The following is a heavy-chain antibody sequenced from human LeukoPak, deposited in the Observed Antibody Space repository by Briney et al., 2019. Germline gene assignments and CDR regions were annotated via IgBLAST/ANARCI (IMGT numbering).Heavy chain of an antibody. V-gene: IGHV3-30*18. Sequence: PGGSLRLSCTVSGFLFTDYVIHWVRQAPGKGLEWVAVTSADESIKIYNDSVRGRFTISRDNSKNIQYLQMNTLRAEDTAVYYCAKDRVGCSTTNCQIPSSSWGQGTLVSVSS. CDR2: TSADESIK. CDR3: AKDRVGCSTTNCQIPSSS. D-gene: IGHD2-2*01. CDR1: GFLFTDYV. J-gene: IGHJ5*02.